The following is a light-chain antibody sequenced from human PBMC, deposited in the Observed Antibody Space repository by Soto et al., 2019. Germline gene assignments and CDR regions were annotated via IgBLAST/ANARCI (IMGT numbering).Light chain of an antibody. CDR2: SNN. V-gene: IGLV1-44*01. CDR1: SSNIGSNT. CDR3: AAWDDSLNGRV. Sequence: QSVLTQPPSASGTPGQRVTISCSRSSSNIGSNTVNWYQQLPGTAPKLLIYSNNQRPSGVPGRFSGSKSGTSASLDISGLQAEDEADYYCAAWDDSLNGRVFGTGTKLTVL. J-gene: IGLJ1*01.